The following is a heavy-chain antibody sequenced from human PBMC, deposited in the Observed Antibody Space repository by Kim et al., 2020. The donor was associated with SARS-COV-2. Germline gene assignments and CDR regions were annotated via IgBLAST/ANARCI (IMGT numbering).Heavy chain of an antibody. CDR2: INPNSGGT. V-gene: IGHV1-2*06. Sequence: ASVKVSCKASGYTFTGYYMHWVRQAPGQGLEWMGRINPNSGGTNYAQKFQGRVTMTRDTSISTAYMELSRLRSDDTAVYYCARGLPKWELLPFYWGQGTLVTVSS. J-gene: IGHJ4*02. CDR3: ARGLPKWELLPFY. D-gene: IGHD1-26*01. CDR1: GYTFTGYY.